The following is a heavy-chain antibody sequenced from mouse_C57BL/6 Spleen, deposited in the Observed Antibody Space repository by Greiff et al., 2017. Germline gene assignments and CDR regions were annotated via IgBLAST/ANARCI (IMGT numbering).Heavy chain of an antibody. Sequence: QVQLQQPGAELVKPGASVKLSCKASGYTFTSYWMQWVKQRPGQGLEWIGEIDPSDSYTNYNQKFKGKATLTVDTSSSTAYMQLSSLTSEDSAVYYCAGGPPAWFAYWGQGTLVTVSA. CDR1: GYTFTSYW. J-gene: IGHJ3*01. CDR2: IDPSDSYT. D-gene: IGHD3-3*01. V-gene: IGHV1-50*01. CDR3: AGGPPAWFAY.